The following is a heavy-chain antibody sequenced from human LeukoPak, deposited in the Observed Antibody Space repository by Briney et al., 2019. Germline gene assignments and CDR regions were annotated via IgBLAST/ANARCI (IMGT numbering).Heavy chain of an antibody. CDR2: ISGSGGST. V-gene: IGHV3-23*01. Sequence: QPGGSLRLSCAASGFTFSSYAMSWVRQAPGKGLEWVSAISGSGGSTYYADSVKGRFTISRDNSKNTLFLQMNSLRAEDTAVYYCAKVDTAMGGYFDYWGQGTLVTVSS. D-gene: IGHD5-18*01. J-gene: IGHJ4*02. CDR3: AKVDTAMGGYFDY. CDR1: GFTFSSYA.